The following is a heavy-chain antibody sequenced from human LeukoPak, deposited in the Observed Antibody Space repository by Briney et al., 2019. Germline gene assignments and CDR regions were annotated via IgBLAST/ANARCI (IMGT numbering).Heavy chain of an antibody. CDR2: ISSSGSTI. D-gene: IGHD3-10*01. J-gene: IGHJ4*02. V-gene: IGHV3-48*01. CDR1: GFAFNVFG. CDR3: VGDNYGLGSLDY. Sequence: GGSLRLSCGGSGFAFNVFGMHWIRQAPGKGLEWVSYISSSGSTIYYADSVKGRFTISRDTSKNTLSLQMNSLRAEDTAVYYCVGDNYGLGSLDYWGQGTLVTVSS.